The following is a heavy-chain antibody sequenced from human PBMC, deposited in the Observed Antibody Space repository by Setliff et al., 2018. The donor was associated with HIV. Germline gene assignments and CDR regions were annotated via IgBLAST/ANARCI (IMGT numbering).Heavy chain of an antibody. CDR3: ARNTYYYDSSGSGGHYFDY. V-gene: IGHV1-18*01. D-gene: IGHD3-22*01. J-gene: IGHJ4*02. CDR1: GYTFTSYG. Sequence: ASVKVSCKASGYTFTSYGISWVRQAPGQGLEWMGWISAYNGNTNYAQKLQGRVTMTTDTSTSTAYMELRSLRSDDTAVYYCARNTYYYDSSGSGGHYFDYWGQGTLVTVSS. CDR2: ISAYNGNT.